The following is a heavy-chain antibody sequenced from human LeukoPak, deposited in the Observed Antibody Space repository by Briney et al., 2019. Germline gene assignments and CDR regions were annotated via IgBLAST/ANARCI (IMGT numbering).Heavy chain of an antibody. CDR1: GGSFSGYY. J-gene: IGHJ5*02. CDR2: INHSGST. D-gene: IGHD3-3*01. V-gene: IGHV4-34*01. CDR3: ASGRYDFWSGYYKGRWFDP. Sequence: SDTLFLTCAVYGGSFSGYYWSWIRQPPGKGLEWIGEINHSGSTNYNPSLKSRVTISVDTSKNQFSLKLSSVTAADTAVYYCASGRYDFWSGYYKGRWFDPWGQGTLVTVAS.